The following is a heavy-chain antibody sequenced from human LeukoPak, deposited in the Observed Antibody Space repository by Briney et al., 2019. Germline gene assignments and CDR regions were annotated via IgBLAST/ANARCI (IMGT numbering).Heavy chain of an antibody. CDR1: GGSISSGGYY. D-gene: IGHD2-2*02. V-gene: IGHV4-31*03. Sequence: ASETLSLTCTVSGGSISSGGYYWSWIRQHPGKGLEWIGYIYYSGSTYYNPSLKSRVTISVDTSKNQFSLKLSSVTAAHTAVYYCARAAYCSSTSCYTPWYYYYYMDVWGKGTTVTVSS. CDR3: ARAAYCSSTSCYTPWYYYYYMDV. J-gene: IGHJ6*03. CDR2: IYYSGST.